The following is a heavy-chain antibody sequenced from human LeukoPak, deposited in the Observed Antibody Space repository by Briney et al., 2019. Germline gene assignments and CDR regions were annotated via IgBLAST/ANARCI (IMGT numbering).Heavy chain of an antibody. CDR1: GGSISSYY. CDR3: ARELAVLVGRTKYYFDY. V-gene: IGHV4-59*01. D-gene: IGHD1-26*01. CDR2: IYYSGST. J-gene: IGHJ4*02. Sequence: SETLSLTCTVSGGSISSYYWSWIRQPPGKGLEWIGYIYYSGSTNYNPSLKSRVTISIDTSKNQFSLKLSSVTAADTAVYYCARELAVLVGRTKYYFDYWGQGTLVTVSS.